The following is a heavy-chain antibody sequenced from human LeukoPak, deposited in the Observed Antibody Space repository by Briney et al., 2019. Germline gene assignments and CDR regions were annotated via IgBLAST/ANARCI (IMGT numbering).Heavy chain of an antibody. Sequence: GGSLRLSCATSGLSFDADAMSWVRQAPGKGLEWGSTISGNGGSTYYAGSVKGRFAISKDISKSTLYLAMNSLTGEERAIYFCATRGNYYGYFDSWGQGTLVTVSS. CDR2: ISGNGGST. CDR1: GLSFDADA. D-gene: IGHD5-18*01. J-gene: IGHJ4*02. CDR3: ATRGNYYGYFDS. V-gene: IGHV3-23*01.